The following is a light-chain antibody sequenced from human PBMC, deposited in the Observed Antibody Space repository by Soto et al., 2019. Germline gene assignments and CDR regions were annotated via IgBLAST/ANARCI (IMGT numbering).Light chain of an antibody. V-gene: IGKV3-20*01. CDR3: QQYGSSSWT. CDR1: QSVSSNY. CDR2: GAS. Sequence: EIVLTQSLGTLSLSPGERATLSCRASQSVSSNYLAWYQQQKPGQAPRLLIYGASSRATGVPDRFSGSGSGTDFTLAISRLEPGDFVVYYCQQYGSSSWTFGQGTKVEIK. J-gene: IGKJ1*01.